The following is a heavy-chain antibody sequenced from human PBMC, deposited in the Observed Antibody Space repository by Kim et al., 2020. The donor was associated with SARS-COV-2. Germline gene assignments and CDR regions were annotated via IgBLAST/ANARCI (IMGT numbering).Heavy chain of an antibody. CDR2: IKQDGSEK. Sequence: GGSLRLSCAASGFTFSSYWMSWVRQAPGKGLEWVANIKQDGSEKYYVDSVKGRFTISRDNAKNSLYLQMNSLRAEDTAVYYCAREGCSSTSCYGGGYYYYYYGMDVWGQGTTVTVSS. CDR1: GFTFSSYW. D-gene: IGHD2-2*01. V-gene: IGHV3-7*03. CDR3: AREGCSSTSCYGGGYYYYYYGMDV. J-gene: IGHJ6*02.